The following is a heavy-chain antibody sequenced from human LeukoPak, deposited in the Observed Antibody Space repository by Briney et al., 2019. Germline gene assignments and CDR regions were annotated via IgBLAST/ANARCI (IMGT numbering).Heavy chain of an antibody. CDR1: GVSISSGGYY. Sequence: SETLSLTCTVSGVSISSGGYYWSWIRQHPGQGLEWIGYISYSGSTYYNPSLKSRVTISVDTSKNQFSLKLSSVTAADTAVYYCAGLVGRYSSGLYYYYFDYWGQGTLVTVSS. CDR2: ISYSGST. V-gene: IGHV4-31*03. D-gene: IGHD3-22*01. CDR3: AGLVGRYSSGLYYYYFDY. J-gene: IGHJ4*02.